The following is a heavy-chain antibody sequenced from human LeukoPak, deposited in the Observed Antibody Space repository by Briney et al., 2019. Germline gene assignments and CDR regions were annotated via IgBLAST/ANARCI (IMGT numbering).Heavy chain of an antibody. CDR1: GGTFSSYA. V-gene: IGHV1-69*04. CDR3: ARGYYYDSSGYYRNWFDP. J-gene: IGHJ5*02. CDR2: IIPILGIA. Sequence: ASVKVSCKASGGTFSSYAISWVRQALGQGLEWMGRIIPILGIANYAQKFQGRVTITADKPTSTAYMELSSLRSEDTAVYYCARGYYYDSSGYYRNWFDPWGQGTLVTVSS. D-gene: IGHD3-22*01.